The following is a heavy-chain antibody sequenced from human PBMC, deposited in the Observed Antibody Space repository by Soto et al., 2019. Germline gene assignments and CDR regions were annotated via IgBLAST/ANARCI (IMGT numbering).Heavy chain of an antibody. D-gene: IGHD4-17*01. Sequence: QVQLVQSGAEVKKPGASVKVSCKASGYTFTSYAMHWVRQAPGQRLEWMGWINAGNGNTKYSQKFQGRVTITRDTSANKDYMELSSLRSEDTAVYYCARAVKYYGKAFDIWGQGTMVTVSS. CDR1: GYTFTSYA. CDR3: ARAVKYYGKAFDI. J-gene: IGHJ3*02. V-gene: IGHV1-3*01. CDR2: INAGNGNT.